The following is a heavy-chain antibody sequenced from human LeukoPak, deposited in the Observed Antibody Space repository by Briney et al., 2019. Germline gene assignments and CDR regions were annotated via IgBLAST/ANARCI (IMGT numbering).Heavy chain of an antibody. Sequence: PGGSLRLSCAASGFTFSSYGMHWVRQAPGKGLEWVAFIRYDGSNKYYADSVKGRFTISRDSSKNTLYLQMNSLRAEDTAVYYCAKDRGYSYGPLDYWGQGTLVTVSS. CDR3: AKDRGYSYGPLDY. J-gene: IGHJ4*02. V-gene: IGHV3-30*02. CDR1: GFTFSSYG. CDR2: IRYDGSNK. D-gene: IGHD5-18*01.